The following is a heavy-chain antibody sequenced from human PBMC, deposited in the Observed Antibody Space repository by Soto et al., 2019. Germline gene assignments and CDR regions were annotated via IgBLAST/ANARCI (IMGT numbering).Heavy chain of an antibody. J-gene: IGHJ2*01. Sequence: EVQLVESGGGLVKPGGSLRLSCAASGFTFSSYAMNWVRQAPGKGLEWVSSISGSGNYIYYADSVKGRFTFSRDNAKNSLYLQMNSLRAEDTAVYYCARDSGANYGTFWYFDLWGRGTLVTVSS. CDR1: GFTFSSYA. V-gene: IGHV3-21*01. CDR3: ARDSGANYGTFWYFDL. CDR2: ISGSGNYI. D-gene: IGHD5-18*01.